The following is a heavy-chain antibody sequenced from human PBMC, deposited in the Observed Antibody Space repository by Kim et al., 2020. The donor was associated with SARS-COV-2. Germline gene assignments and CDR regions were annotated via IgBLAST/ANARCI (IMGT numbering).Heavy chain of an antibody. CDR2: IWYDGSNK. Sequence: GGSLRLSCAASGFTFSSYGMHWVRQAPGKGLEWVAVIWYDGSNKYYADSVKGRFTISRDNSKNTLYLQMNSLRAEDTAVYYCARDRYYYDSSAYYPPHFPLDYWGQGTVVTVSS. CDR1: GFTFSSYG. D-gene: IGHD3-22*01. V-gene: IGHV3-33*01. J-gene: IGHJ4*02. CDR3: ARDRYYYDSSAYYPPHFPLDY.